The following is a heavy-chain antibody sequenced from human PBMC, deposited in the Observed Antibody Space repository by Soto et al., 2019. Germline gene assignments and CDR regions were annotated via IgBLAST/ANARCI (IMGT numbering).Heavy chain of an antibody. J-gene: IGHJ4*02. D-gene: IGHD3-3*01. CDR1: GGAFSGYY. V-gene: IGHV4-34*01. CDR3: ARGPPTWSFWSGYLGFDY. Sequence: SDTLSLTCAVYGGAFSGYYWSWIRQPPGKGVEWSGEINLSESTNYNPSLKSRVTISVDTPNSQFSLKLSSVTAAETAVYYCARGPPTWSFWSGYLGFDYWGQGTLVTVS. CDR2: INLSEST.